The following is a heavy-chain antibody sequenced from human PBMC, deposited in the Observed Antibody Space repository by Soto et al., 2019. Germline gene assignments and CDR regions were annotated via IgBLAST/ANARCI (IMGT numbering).Heavy chain of an antibody. CDR1: GFTFSKFW. J-gene: IGHJ4*02. Sequence: EVQLVESGRGLVQPGGSPRLSCVASGFTFSKFWLSWVRQAPGKGLACVATIKQDGSEKYYVDSVKGRFTISRDNAKNPLFLQMNYLRAEDTAVYYCASRYLEYCTSAACSAPYDYWGQGTLVTVSS. V-gene: IGHV3-7*05. D-gene: IGHD2-2*01. CDR2: IKQDGSEK. CDR3: ASRYLEYCTSAACSAPYDY.